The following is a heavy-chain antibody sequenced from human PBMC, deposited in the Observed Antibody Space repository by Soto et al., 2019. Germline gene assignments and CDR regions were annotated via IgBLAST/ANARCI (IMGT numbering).Heavy chain of an antibody. CDR1: GFTFSNAW. D-gene: IGHD3-9*01. J-gene: IGHJ4*02. V-gene: IGHV3-15*01. CDR2: IKSKTDGGTT. CDR3: TTDPIYDILTGYYVVTATE. Sequence: PGGSLRLSCAASGFTFSNAWMSWVRQAPGKGLEWVGRIKSKTDGGTTDYAAPVKGRFTISRDDSKNTLYLQMNSLKTEDTAVYNCTTDPIYDILTGYYVVTATEGGQGTLVTVSS.